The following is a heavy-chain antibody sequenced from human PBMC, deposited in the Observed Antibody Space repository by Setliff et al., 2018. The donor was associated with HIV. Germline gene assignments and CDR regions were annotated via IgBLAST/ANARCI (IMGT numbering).Heavy chain of an antibody. CDR2: TSYDGSNK. CDR1: GFTSSSYA. V-gene: IGHV3-30*01. Sequence: GGSLRLSCAASGFTSSSYAMHWVRQAPGKGLEWVAVTSYDGSNKYYADSVKGRFTISRDNSKNTLYLQMNSLRAEGTAVYYCARSVIGYYYYGMDVWGQGTLVTVSS. J-gene: IGHJ6*02. D-gene: IGHD3-10*01. CDR3: ARSVIGYYYYGMDV.